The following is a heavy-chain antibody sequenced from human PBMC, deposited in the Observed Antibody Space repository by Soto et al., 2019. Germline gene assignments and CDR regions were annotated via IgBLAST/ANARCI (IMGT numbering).Heavy chain of an antibody. Sequence: QVQLQQWGAGLLKPSETLSLTCAVYGGSFTNYYWSWIRQAPGKGLEWIGEINHRGSDKYNPSLESRVTLSVDTSNHQFSLRLISVTAADTAKYYCCGWVNGNWFDPWAQGTLVTVSS. V-gene: IGHV4-34*01. D-gene: IGHD5-12*01. CDR2: INHRGSD. CDR1: GGSFTNYY. CDR3: CGWVNGNWFDP. J-gene: IGHJ5*02.